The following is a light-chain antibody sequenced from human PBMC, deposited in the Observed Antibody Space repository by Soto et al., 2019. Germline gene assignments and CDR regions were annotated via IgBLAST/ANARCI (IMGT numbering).Light chain of an antibody. J-gene: IGLJ3*02. CDR1: SSEIGAYNY. V-gene: IGLV2-8*01. Sequence: QSALTQPHSASGSPGQSVTISCTGTSSEIGAYNYVSWFQQHPGEAPKLIISEVNKRPSGVPDRFSGSKSGNTASLTVSGLQAEDEADYYCTSYGGRDNLMFGGGTKLTVL. CDR2: EVN. CDR3: TSYGGRDNLM.